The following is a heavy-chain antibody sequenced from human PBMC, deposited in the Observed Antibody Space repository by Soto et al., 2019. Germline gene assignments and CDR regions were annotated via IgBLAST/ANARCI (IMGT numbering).Heavy chain of an antibody. CDR1: GGSVSSYS. CDR2: IIYSGNT. J-gene: IGHJ4*02. Sequence: PSETLSLTCTVSGGSVSSYSWNWIRQPPGKGLEWIGHIIYSGNTNYKPSLKSRVTISIDMSKNQFSLKLNSVTAADTAVYYCARVDDSSGYSRYYFDYWGQGTLVTVSS. CDR3: ARVDDSSGYSRYYFDY. D-gene: IGHD3-22*01. V-gene: IGHV4-59*02.